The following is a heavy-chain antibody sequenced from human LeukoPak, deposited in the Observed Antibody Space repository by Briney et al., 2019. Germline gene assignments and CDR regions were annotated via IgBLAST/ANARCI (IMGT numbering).Heavy chain of an antibody. CDR2: IYHSGST. Sequence: SETLSLTCTVSGGSISSGGYYWSWIRQPPGKGLEWIGYIYHSGSTYYNPSLKSRVTISVDRSKNRFSLKLSSVTAADTAVYYCAGWFGYYYYMDVWGKGTTVTVSS. CDR1: GGSISSGGYY. J-gene: IGHJ6*03. CDR3: AGWFGYYYYMDV. D-gene: IGHD3-10*01. V-gene: IGHV4-30-2*01.